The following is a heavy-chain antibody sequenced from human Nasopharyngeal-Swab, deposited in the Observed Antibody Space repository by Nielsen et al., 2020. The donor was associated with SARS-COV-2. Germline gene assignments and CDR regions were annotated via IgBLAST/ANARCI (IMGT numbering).Heavy chain of an antibody. D-gene: IGHD6-19*01. V-gene: IGHV4-34*01. CDR1: GGSFSGYY. Sequence: SETLSLTCAVYGGSFSGYYWSWIRQPPGKGLEWIGEINHSGSTNYNPSLKSRATISVDTSKNQFSLKLTSVTAADTAVYYCARAKGYSSGWYYQNWFDPWGQGTLVTVSS. J-gene: IGHJ5*02. CDR3: ARAKGYSSGWYYQNWFDP. CDR2: INHSGST.